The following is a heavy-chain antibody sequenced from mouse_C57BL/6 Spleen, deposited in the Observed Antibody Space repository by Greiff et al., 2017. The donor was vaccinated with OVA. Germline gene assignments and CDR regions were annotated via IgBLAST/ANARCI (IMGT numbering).Heavy chain of an antibody. CDR3: ARCPSGTGYYAMDY. V-gene: IGHV1-69*01. Sequence: QVQLQQSGAELVMPGASVKLSCKASGYTFTSYWMHWVKQRPGQGLEWIGEIDPSDSYTNYNQKFKGKSTLTVDKSSSTAYMQLSSLTSEDSAVYYCARCPSGTGYYAMDYWGQGTSVTVSS. D-gene: IGHD4-1*01. J-gene: IGHJ4*01. CDR1: GYTFTSYW. CDR2: IDPSDSYT.